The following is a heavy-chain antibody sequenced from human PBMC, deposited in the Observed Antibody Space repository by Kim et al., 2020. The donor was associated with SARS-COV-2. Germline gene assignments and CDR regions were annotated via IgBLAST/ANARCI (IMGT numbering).Heavy chain of an antibody. Sequence: GGSLRLSCSASGFTFSSNGMSWVRQTPGRGLELVSGISGSGDTTYYADSVKGRFTISRDNSKSTLYLQMNSLRAEDTAVYYCAKGTSGPDYWCQATLVTV. V-gene: IGHV3-23*01. D-gene: IGHD2-15*01. CDR1: GFTFSSNG. J-gene: IGHJ4*02. CDR2: ISGSGDTT. CDR3: AKGTSGPDY.